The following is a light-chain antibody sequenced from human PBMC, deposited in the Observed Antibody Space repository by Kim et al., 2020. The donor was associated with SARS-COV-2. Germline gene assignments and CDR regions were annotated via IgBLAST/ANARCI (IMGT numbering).Light chain of an antibody. CDR3: QSYDSSSWV. Sequence: GKTVTISCTGSSGSIASNDVQWYQQRPGSAPTTVIYEDNQRPSGVPDRFPGSIDSSSNSASLTISGLKTEDEADYYCQSYDSSSWVFGGGTQLTVL. CDR2: EDN. V-gene: IGLV6-57*02. CDR1: SGSIASND. J-gene: IGLJ3*02.